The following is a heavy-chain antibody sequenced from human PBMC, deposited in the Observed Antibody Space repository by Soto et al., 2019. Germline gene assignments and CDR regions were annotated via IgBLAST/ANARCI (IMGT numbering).Heavy chain of an antibody. CDR1: GFTFSSYW. J-gene: IGHJ6*02. D-gene: IGHD6-13*01. CDR3: ARDKQQLFRRYYYYGMDV. Sequence: GGSLRLSCAASGFTFSSYWMSWVRQAPGKGLEWVANIKQDGSEKYYVDSVKGRFTISRDNAKNSLYLQMNSLRAEDTAVYYCARDKQQLFRRYYYYGMDVWGQGTTVTVSS. CDR2: IKQDGSEK. V-gene: IGHV3-7*05.